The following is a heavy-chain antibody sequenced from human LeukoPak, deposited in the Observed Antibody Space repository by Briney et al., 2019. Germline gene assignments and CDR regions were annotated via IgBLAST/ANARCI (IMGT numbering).Heavy chain of an antibody. CDR3: ARESAATGDDAFDI. CDR2: ISYDGSNK. CDR1: GFTFSSYA. D-gene: IGHD1-26*01. V-gene: IGHV3-30-3*01. Sequence: GRSLRLSCAASGFTFSSYAMHWVRQAPGKGLEWVAVISYDGSNKYYADSVKGRFTISRDNAKNSLYLQMNSLRAEDTAVYYCARESAATGDDAFDIWGQGTMVTVSS. J-gene: IGHJ3*02.